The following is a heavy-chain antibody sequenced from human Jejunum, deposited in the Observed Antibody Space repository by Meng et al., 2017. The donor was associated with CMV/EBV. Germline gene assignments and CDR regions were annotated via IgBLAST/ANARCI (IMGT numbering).Heavy chain of an antibody. D-gene: IGHD3-10*01. CDR1: GFTFSSYW. V-gene: IGHV3-74*03. J-gene: IGHJ4*02. Sequence: EVQLVESGGGLVQPGGSLRLSCAASGFTFSSYWMHWVRQAPGKGLVWVSSITSDGISTMYADSVKGRFTISRDDAKNTLYLQMNSLRVEDTAVYYCARGGRGLDYWGQGTLVTVSS. CDR2: ITSDGIST. CDR3: ARGGRGLDY.